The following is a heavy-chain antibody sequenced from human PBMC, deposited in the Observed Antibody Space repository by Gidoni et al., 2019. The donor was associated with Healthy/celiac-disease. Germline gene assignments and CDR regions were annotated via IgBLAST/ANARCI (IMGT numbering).Heavy chain of an antibody. CDR3: AKVGAAAGPYYYYYMDV. CDR2: MSGSGGST. J-gene: IGHJ6*03. V-gene: IGHV3-23*01. D-gene: IGHD6-13*01. Sequence: EVQLLESGGGLVQPGRSLRLSCAASGFPFSSSAMSWVSQAPGKGLEWVSAMSGSGGSTYYADSVKGRFTISRDNSKNTLYLQMTSLRAEDTAVYYCAKVGAAAGPYYYYYMDVWGKGTTVTVSS. CDR1: GFPFSSSA.